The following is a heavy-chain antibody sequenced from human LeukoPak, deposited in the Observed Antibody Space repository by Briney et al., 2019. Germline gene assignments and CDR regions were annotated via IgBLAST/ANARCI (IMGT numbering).Heavy chain of an antibody. CDR2: IYYSGST. D-gene: IGHD6-19*01. CDR1: GGSISSYY. J-gene: IGHJ4*02. CDR3: ARARGEAGKLDY. Sequence: SETLSLTCTVSGGSISSYYWSWIRQPPGKGLEWIGYIYYSGSTNYNPSLKSRVTISVDTSKNQFSLKLSSVTAADTAVYYCARARGEAGKLDYWGQGTLVTVSS. V-gene: IGHV4-59*12.